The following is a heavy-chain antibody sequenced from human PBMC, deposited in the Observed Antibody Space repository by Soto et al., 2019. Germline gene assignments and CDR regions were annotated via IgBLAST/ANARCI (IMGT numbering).Heavy chain of an antibody. CDR3: ARESEDLPSNFDY. Sequence: EVQLVESGGGLVKPGGSLRLSCAASGFTFTRYSMNWVRQAPGKGLEWVSSISSTTNYIYYGDPMKGRFTISRDNAKNSLYREMNSLRAEDTAVYCCARESEDLPSNFDYWGQGPLVTVSS. CDR1: GFTFTRYS. CDR2: ISSTTNYI. J-gene: IGHJ4*02. V-gene: IGHV3-21*06.